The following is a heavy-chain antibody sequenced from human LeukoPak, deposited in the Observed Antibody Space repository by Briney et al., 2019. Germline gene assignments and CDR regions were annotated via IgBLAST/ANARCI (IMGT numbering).Heavy chain of an antibody. V-gene: IGHV3-11*01. CDR3: ARDFAAAGTAADY. D-gene: IGHD6-13*01. CDR1: GFTFSDYY. CDR2: ISSSGSTI. J-gene: IGHJ4*02. Sequence: GGSLRLSCAASGFTFSDYYMSWIRQAPGKGLEWVSYISSSGSTIYYADSVKGRFTISRDNAKNSLYLQMISLRAEDTAVYYCARDFAAAGTAADYWGQGTLVTVSS.